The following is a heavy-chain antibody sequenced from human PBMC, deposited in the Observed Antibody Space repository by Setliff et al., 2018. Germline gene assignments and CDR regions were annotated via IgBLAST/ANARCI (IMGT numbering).Heavy chain of an antibody. CDR2: IYAIRST. Sequence: PSETLSLTCIVSGGSISSATSYWNWIRQPAGKELEWIGRIYAIRSTNYNPSLKSRVTISLDTSNNQFSLRLRSVTAADTAVYFCARDNTMVGATDYWGLGTLVTVSS. J-gene: IGHJ4*02. V-gene: IGHV4-61*02. D-gene: IGHD1-26*01. CDR1: GGSISSATSY. CDR3: ARDNTMVGATDY.